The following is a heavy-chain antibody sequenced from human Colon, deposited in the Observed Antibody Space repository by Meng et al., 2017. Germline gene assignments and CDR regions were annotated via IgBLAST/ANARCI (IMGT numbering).Heavy chain of an antibody. CDR3: ARDYWGSLDF. J-gene: IGHJ4*02. CDR2: ARIDYANT. V-gene: IGHV4-61*08. CDR1: GASVRSPDHQ. Sequence: QVQLQESGPGLGRPSETLYLICAGSGASVRSPDHQWGWVRQPPGKGLEWIGYARIDYANTNYNPSLKSRVNVSLDTSKNQFSLNVRSVTAADTAVYYCARDYWGSLDFWGQGILVTSPQ. D-gene: IGHD3-16*01.